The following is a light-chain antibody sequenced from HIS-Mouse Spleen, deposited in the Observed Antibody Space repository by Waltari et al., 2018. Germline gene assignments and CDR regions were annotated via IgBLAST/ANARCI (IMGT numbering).Light chain of an antibody. J-gene: IGLJ3*02. Sequence: NFMLTQPHSVSESPGKTVTISCTGSSGRIASNSVQWYQQPPGSAPTTVIYEDNQRPAGVPDRFSGSIDSSSNSASLTISGLKTEDEADYYCQSYDSSNWVFGGGTKLTVL. CDR1: SGRIASNS. CDR3: QSYDSSNWV. CDR2: EDN. V-gene: IGLV6-57*02.